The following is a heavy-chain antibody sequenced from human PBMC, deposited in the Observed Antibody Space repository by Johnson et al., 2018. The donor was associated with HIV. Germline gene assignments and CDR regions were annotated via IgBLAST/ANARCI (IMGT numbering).Heavy chain of an antibody. Sequence: VQLVESGGGLFQPGGSLRLSCAASGFTFSSYWMSWVRQAPGKGLEWVANIKQDGSEKYYLDSVKGRFTISRDNAKNSLYLQMITLRAEDTAVYYCARDQSTGDWGAFDLWGQGTLVTVSS. CDR2: IKQDGSEK. V-gene: IGHV3-7*05. CDR3: ARDQSTGDWGAFDL. J-gene: IGHJ3*01. CDR1: GFTFSSYW. D-gene: IGHD7-27*01.